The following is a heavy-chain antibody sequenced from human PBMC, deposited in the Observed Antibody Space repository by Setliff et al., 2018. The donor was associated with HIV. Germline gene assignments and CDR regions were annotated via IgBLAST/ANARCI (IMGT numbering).Heavy chain of an antibody. D-gene: IGHD3-10*01. CDR1: GFTFSTYA. J-gene: IGHJ2*01. Sequence: GGSLRLSCAASGFTFSTYAMSWVRQAPGKGLEWVSAISGGGGTTYYADSVKGRFTISRDNSKNTLYLQMESLRAEDTAVYYCATGANYYGSGSRYWYFDLWGRGTLVTVSS. CDR3: ATGANYYGSGSRYWYFDL. V-gene: IGHV3-23*01. CDR2: ISGGGGTT.